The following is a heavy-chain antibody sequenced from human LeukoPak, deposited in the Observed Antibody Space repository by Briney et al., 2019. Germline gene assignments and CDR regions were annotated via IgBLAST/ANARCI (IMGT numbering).Heavy chain of an antibody. CDR1: DGYISNYY. Sequence: SETLSLTCSVSDGYISNYYLSWIRQPAGKRLEWIGRIHSSGSTSYNPSLKSRVTMSIDTSQSQFPLKLSSVTAADTAVYYCVRGSYGAYDYWGQGSLVTVSS. D-gene: IGHD4-17*01. J-gene: IGHJ4*02. CDR2: IHSSGST. V-gene: IGHV4-4*07. CDR3: VRGSYGAYDY.